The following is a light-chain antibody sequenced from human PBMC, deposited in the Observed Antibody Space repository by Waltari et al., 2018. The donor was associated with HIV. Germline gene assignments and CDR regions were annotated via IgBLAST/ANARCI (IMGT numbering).Light chain of an antibody. Sequence: QSALTQPASVSGSPGQSITISCTGTSSDVGGYNLVSWYQQHPGKAPKLMIYEVSKRPSGVSNRLSGSKSGNTASRTIPGRQAEDEADYYCCAYAGSTTYVIFGGGTKLTVL. CDR2: EVS. CDR3: CAYAGSTTYVI. CDR1: SSDVGGYNL. V-gene: IGLV2-23*02. J-gene: IGLJ2*01.